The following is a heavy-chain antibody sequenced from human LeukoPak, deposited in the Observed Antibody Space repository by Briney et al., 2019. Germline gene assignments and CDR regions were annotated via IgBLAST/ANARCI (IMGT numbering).Heavy chain of an antibody. Sequence: GGSLRLSCAASGFSVSSDYMRWVRQAPGKGLEWVSAISGSGGSTYYADSVKGRFTISRDNSKNTLYLQMNSLRAEDTAVYYCAKDLGASTDYWGQGTLVTVSS. V-gene: IGHV3-23*01. CDR1: GFSVSSDY. CDR3: AKDLGASTDY. J-gene: IGHJ4*02. D-gene: IGHD1-26*01. CDR2: ISGSGGST.